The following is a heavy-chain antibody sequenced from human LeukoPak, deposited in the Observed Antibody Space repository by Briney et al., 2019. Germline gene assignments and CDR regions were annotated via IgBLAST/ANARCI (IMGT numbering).Heavy chain of an antibody. Sequence: GRSLRLSCITSGFTFGDHAMTWVRQAPGKGQEWVGFIRSIGYGETTEYAPSVKGRFTISRDNSNSIAYLQMNSLNTEDTGIYYCARGPIQLWLHNGMDVWGPGTTVIVSS. J-gene: IGHJ6*02. V-gene: IGHV3-49*04. CDR3: ARGPIQLWLHNGMDV. D-gene: IGHD1-1*01. CDR1: GFTFGDHA. CDR2: IRSIGYGETT.